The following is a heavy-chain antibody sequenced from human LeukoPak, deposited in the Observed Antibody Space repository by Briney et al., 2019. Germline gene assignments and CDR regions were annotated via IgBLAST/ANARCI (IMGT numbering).Heavy chain of an antibody. CDR3: ASSSGATTYAFDI. D-gene: IGHD1-26*01. V-gene: IGHV4-59*01. CDR2: IYHSGST. CDR1: GGSISSYY. Sequence: PSETLSLTCTVSGGSISSYYWSWIRQPPGKGLEWIGYIYHSGSTNYNPSLKSRVTISVDTSKNQFSLKLSSVTAADTAVYYCASSSGATTYAFDIWGQGTMVTVSS. J-gene: IGHJ3*02.